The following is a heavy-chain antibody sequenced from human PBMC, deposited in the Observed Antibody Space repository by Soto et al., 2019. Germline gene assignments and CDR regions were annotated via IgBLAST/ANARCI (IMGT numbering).Heavy chain of an antibody. CDR3: ARERRVTYYYDSSGYYFDY. CDR2: IIPIFGTA. V-gene: IGHV1-69*01. CDR1: GGTFSSYA. Sequence: QVQLVQSGAEVKKPGSSVKVSCKASGGTFSSYAISWVRQAPGQGLEWMGGIIPIFGTANYAQKFQGRVTVTADESTSTAYMELSSLRSEDMAVYYCARERRVTYYYDSSGYYFDYWGQGTLVTVSS. D-gene: IGHD3-22*01. J-gene: IGHJ4*02.